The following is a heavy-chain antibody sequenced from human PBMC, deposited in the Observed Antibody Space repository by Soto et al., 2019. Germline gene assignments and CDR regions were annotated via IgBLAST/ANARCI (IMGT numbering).Heavy chain of an antibody. CDR2: IKGKSDGGTT. CDR1: GLTFNNAW. Sequence: GGSLRLSCAASGLTFNNAWMNWVRQAPGKGLEWVGHIKGKSDGGTTDYAAPVKGRFTISRDDSKNTMYLQMNSLQTEDTALYYCITRFGGATIFWGRGTQVTVSS. D-gene: IGHD3-16*01. J-gene: IGHJ4*02. CDR3: ITRFGGATIF. V-gene: IGHV3-15*07.